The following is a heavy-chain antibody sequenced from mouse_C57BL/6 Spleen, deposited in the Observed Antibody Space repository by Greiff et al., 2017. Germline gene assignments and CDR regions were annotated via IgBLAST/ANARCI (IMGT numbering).Heavy chain of an antibody. CDR1: GYTFTSYG. J-gene: IGHJ4*01. D-gene: IGHD2-5*01. CDR3: ARGGSNGAMDY. V-gene: IGHV1-81*01. CDR2: ISPRSGNT. Sequence: QVQLQQSGAELARPGASVKLSCKASGYTFTSYGISWVKQRTGQGLEWIGEISPRSGNTYYNEKFKGKATLTEDKSSSTAYMQLRSLTSEDSAVYVCARGGSNGAMDYWGQGTSVTVSA.